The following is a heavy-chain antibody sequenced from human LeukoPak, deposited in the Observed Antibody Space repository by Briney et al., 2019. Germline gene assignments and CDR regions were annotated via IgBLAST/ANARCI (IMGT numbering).Heavy chain of an antibody. CDR2: IKTDGSEK. J-gene: IGHJ1*01. CDR1: GFTFSNYW. V-gene: IGHV3-7*01. CDR3: ATYSSLNRREFQY. D-gene: IGHD3-22*01. Sequence: GSLRLSCEGSGFTFSNYWMGWVRQAPVKGLQWVANIKTDGSEKYYVDSVKGRFTISRDNAKNSLYLQMNSLRAEDTAVYYCATYSSLNRREFQYWGQGTLLTVSS.